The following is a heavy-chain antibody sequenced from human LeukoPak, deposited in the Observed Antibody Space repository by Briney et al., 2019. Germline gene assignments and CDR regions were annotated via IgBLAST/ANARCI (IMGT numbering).Heavy chain of an antibody. CDR2: ISSSGSNI. Sequence: PGGSLRLSCAASGFTFSSYEMNWVRQAPGKGLEWVSYISSSGSNIYYADSVKGRFTISRDNAKNSLYLHMNSLRAEDTAAYYCARGPSLYYYSYGMDVWGKGTTVTVSS. CDR1: GFTFSSYE. J-gene: IGHJ6*04. V-gene: IGHV3-48*03. CDR3: ARGPSLYYYSYGMDV.